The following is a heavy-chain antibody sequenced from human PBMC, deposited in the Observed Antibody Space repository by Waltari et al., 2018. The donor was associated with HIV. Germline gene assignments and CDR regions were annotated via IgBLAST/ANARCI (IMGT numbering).Heavy chain of an antibody. J-gene: IGHJ4*02. V-gene: IGHV3-7*01. CDR2: IKEDGSGK. CDR1: GFTFRNYW. CDR3: ARDPEGYTLGGGDFDY. D-gene: IGHD5-12*01. Sequence: EVQLVESGGGLVQPGGSLRISCAVSGFTFRNYWMTWVRQAPGKGLGWGANIKEDGSGKYYVDCVKGRFTISRDNAKKSLYLQMNSLRVEDTAVYYCARDPEGYTLGGGDFDYWGQGTLVTVSS.